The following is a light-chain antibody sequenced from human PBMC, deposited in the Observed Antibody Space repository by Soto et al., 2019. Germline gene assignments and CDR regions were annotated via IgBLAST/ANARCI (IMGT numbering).Light chain of an antibody. V-gene: IGLV4-69*01. J-gene: IGLJ2*01. CDR3: QTWVTGIVV. Sequence: QSVLTQSPSASASLGASVKLTCTLSSGHSSYAIAWHQQQPEKGPRYLMNLNIDGSHSKGDGIPDRFLGSSSGAERYLTISSLQSEDEADYYCQTWVTGIVVFGGGTKLTVL. CDR2: LNIDGSH. CDR1: SGHSSYA.